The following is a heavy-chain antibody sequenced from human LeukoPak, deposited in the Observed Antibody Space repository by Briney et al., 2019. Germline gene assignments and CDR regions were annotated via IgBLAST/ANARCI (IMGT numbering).Heavy chain of an antibody. D-gene: IGHD2-15*01. CDR1: GFTFSSYS. V-gene: IGHV3-21*01. Sequence: GGSLRLSCAASGFTFSSYSMNWVRQAPGEGLEWVSSISSSSSYIYYADSVKGRFTISRDNAKNSLYLQMNSLRAEDTAVYYCARDAGYCSGGSCSDYGMDVWGQGTTVTVSS. CDR3: ARDAGYCSGGSCSDYGMDV. CDR2: ISSSSSYI. J-gene: IGHJ6*02.